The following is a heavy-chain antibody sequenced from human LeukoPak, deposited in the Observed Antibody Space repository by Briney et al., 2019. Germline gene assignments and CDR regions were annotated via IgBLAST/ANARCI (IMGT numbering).Heavy chain of an antibody. D-gene: IGHD7-27*01. J-gene: IGHJ4*02. Sequence: SCKASGGTFSSYAMHWVRQAPGKGLEWVAVISYDGSNKYYADSVKGRFTISRDNAKNSLYLQMNSLRAEDTAVYYCAREGPTGVDYWGQGTLVTVSS. CDR3: AREGPTGVDY. V-gene: IGHV3-30*04. CDR2: ISYDGSNK. CDR1: GGTFSSYA.